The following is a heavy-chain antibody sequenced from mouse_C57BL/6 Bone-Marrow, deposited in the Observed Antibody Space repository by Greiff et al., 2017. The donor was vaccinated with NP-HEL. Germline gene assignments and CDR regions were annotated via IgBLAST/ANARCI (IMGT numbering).Heavy chain of an antibody. J-gene: IGHJ2*01. CDR3: ARHQDSSGYYFDY. CDR1: GFSLTSYG. V-gene: IGHV2-6-1*01. D-gene: IGHD3-2*02. CDR2: IWSDGST. Sequence: QVQLQQSGPGLVAPSQSLSITCTVSGFSLTSYGVHWVRQPPGKGLEWLVVIWSDGSTTYNSALKSRLSISKDNSKSQVFLKMNRLQTDDTAMYYCARHQDSSGYYFDYWGQGTTLTVSS.